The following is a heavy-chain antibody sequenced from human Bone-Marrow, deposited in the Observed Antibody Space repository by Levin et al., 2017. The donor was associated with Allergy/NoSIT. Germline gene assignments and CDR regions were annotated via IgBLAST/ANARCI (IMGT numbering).Heavy chain of an antibody. CDR1: GGSVSSYH. V-gene: IGHV4-4*07. D-gene: IGHD3-3*01. J-gene: IGHJ6*02. CDR3: ASAGQLGQDLWSGYSYGLDV. Sequence: SETLSLTCSVSGGSVSSYHWAWIRQPAGKGLEWIGHIYTHGTTKYNSSLQSRVTMSIDTYKNHLSLTLRSLTAAASAFYFCASAGQLGQDLWSGYSYGLDVWGQGTTVTVSS. CDR2: IYTHGTT.